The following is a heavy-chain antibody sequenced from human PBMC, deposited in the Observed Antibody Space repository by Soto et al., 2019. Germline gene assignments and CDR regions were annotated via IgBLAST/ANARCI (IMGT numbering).Heavy chain of an antibody. Sequence: EVQLVESGGGLVQPGGSLRLSCAASGFTFNTYWMHWVRQVPGKGLVWVSRINSDGSSTSYADYVKGRFTISRDNAKNTLYMQMHSLGVEDTAVYSCARDSILCVDVWGQGTPVTVSS. CDR2: INSDGSST. CDR3: ARDSILCVDV. D-gene: IGHD2-2*01. V-gene: IGHV3-74*01. CDR1: GFTFNTYW. J-gene: IGHJ6*02.